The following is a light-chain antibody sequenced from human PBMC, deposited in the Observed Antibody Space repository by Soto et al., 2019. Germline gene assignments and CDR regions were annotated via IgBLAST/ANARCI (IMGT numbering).Light chain of an antibody. J-gene: IGKJ1*01. Sequence: DIQMTQSPSSLSAFAGDRVTITCRASQNINNYLSWYQQMPGKAPKLLIHAASNLQSGVPSKFSGSGSGTIFTLIISSLQPDDSATYYCQQSYSNPWTFGQGTRVE. CDR2: AAS. CDR1: QNINNY. CDR3: QQSYSNPWT. V-gene: IGKV1-39*01.